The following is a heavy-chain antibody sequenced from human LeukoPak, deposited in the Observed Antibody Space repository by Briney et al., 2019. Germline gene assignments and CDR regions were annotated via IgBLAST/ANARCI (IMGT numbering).Heavy chain of an antibody. D-gene: IGHD1-1*01. J-gene: IGHJ4*02. CDR3: ARDEAGTFDY. CDR1: GGSISSYY. CDR2: IYYSGST. Sequence: SETLSLTCTVSGGSISSYYWSWIRQPPGKGLEWIGYIYYSGSTNYNPSLKSRVTILVDTSKNQFSLKLSSVTAADTAVYYCARDEAGTFDYWGQGTLVTVSS. V-gene: IGHV4-59*01.